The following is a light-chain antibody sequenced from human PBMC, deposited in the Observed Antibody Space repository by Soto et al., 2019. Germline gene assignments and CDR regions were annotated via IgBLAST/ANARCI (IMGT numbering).Light chain of an antibody. CDR3: QQVYSFPLT. J-gene: IGKJ4*01. Sequence: DIQMTQSPSSVSASVGDRATITCRTSQGITNWLAWYQQKPGEAPKLLIYTASSLQSGVPSRFSGSGSGTDFTLTINSLQPEDLATYYCQQVYSFPLTFGGGTKVEIK. CDR1: QGITNW. V-gene: IGKV1-12*01. CDR2: TAS.